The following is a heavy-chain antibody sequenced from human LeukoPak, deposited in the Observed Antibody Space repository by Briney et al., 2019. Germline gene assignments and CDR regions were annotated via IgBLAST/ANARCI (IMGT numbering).Heavy chain of an antibody. CDR1: GYTLTELS. J-gene: IGHJ4*02. D-gene: IGHD3-3*01. Sequence: GASVKVSCKVSGYTLTELSMHWVRQAPGKGLEWMGGFDPEDGETIYAQKFQGRVTMTEDTSTDTAYMELSSLRSEDTAVYYCATRYSARNSNDFWSGWYFDYWGQGTLVTVSS. V-gene: IGHV1-24*01. CDR2: FDPEDGET. CDR3: ATRYSARNSNDFWSGWYFDY.